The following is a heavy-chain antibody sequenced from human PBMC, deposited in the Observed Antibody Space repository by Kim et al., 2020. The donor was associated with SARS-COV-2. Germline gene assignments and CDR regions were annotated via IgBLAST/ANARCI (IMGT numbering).Heavy chain of an antibody. V-gene: IGHV4-31*03. CDR2: IYYSGRS. CDR3: ARLPADDYQLLGPFYFYGLDV. CDR1: GGSIKSGGYY. J-gene: IGHJ6*02. Sequence: SETLSLTCTVSGGSIKSGGYYWSWIRQRPGKGLDWIGHIYYSGRSYYNPSLKSRVSISVGSSNNQFSLKLSSVTAADTAVYYCARLPADDYQLLGPFYFYGLDVWGRGTTVTVSS. D-gene: IGHD2-2*01.